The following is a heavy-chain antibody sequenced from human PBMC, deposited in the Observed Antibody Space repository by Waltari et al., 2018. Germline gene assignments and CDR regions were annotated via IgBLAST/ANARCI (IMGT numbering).Heavy chain of an antibody. CDR3: ARGYSGYDYLGVYYYMDV. Sequence: QVQLQESGPGLVKPSETLSLTCTVSGGSISSYYWSWIRQPPGKGLEWIGYIYYSGSTNYNPSLKSRVTISVDTSKNQFSLKLSSVTAADTAVYYCARGYSGYDYLGVYYYMDVWGKGTTVTVSS. J-gene: IGHJ6*03. V-gene: IGHV4-59*01. CDR1: GGSISSYY. D-gene: IGHD5-12*01. CDR2: IYYSGST.